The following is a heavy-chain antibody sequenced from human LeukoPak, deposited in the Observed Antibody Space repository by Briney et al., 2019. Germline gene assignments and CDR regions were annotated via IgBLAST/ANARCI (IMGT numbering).Heavy chain of an antibody. CDR3: ARARNYYDSSGCHSYYYYYGMDV. Sequence: GGSLRLSCAASGFTFSTYGMHWVRQAPGKGLEWVAVISYDGSNKYYADSVKGRFTISRDNSKNTLYLQMNSLRAEDTAVYYCARARNYYDSSGCHSYYYYYGMDVWGQGTTVTVSS. CDR2: ISYDGSNK. V-gene: IGHV3-30*03. J-gene: IGHJ6*02. D-gene: IGHD3-22*01. CDR1: GFTFSTYG.